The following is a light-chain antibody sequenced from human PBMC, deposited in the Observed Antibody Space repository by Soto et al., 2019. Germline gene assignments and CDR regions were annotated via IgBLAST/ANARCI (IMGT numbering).Light chain of an antibody. V-gene: IGLV1-47*02. CDR3: AAWDDSLSAFV. Sequence: QSVLTQPPSVSGTPGQRVTMSCSGSNSNIGKNDVYWYRHLPGTAPRLLIYVDDQRPSGVPDRFSASKSGTSASLAISGLRSDDEADYYCAAWDDSLSAFVFATGTKVTVL. J-gene: IGLJ1*01. CDR1: NSNIGKND. CDR2: VDD.